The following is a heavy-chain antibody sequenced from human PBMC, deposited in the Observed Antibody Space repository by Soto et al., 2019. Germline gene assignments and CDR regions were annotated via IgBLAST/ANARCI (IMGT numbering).Heavy chain of an antibody. V-gene: IGHV4-59*01. D-gene: IGHD5-12*01. CDR2: IYYSGST. CDR1: GGSISGYY. CDR3: ARDQATRWFDP. J-gene: IGHJ5*02. Sequence: SETLSLTCTVSGGSISGYYWSWIRQPPGKGLEWIGYIYYSGSTNYNPSLKSRVTISVDTSKSQFSLKLSSVTAADTAVYYCARDQATRWFDPWGQGTLVTVS.